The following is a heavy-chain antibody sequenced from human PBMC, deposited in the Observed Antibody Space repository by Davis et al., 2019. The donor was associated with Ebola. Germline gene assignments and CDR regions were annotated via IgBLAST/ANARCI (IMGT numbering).Heavy chain of an antibody. CDR2: ISSSSSYT. CDR1: GFTFSDYY. Sequence: GGSLRLSCAASGFTFSDYYMSWIRQAPGKGLEWVSYISSSSSYTNYADSVKGRFTISRDNAKNSLYLQMNSLRAEDTAVYYCGRVLRFLEWSTRYYYYGMDVWGQGTTVTVSS. D-gene: IGHD3-3*01. CDR3: GRVLRFLEWSTRYYYYGMDV. V-gene: IGHV3-11*06. J-gene: IGHJ6*02.